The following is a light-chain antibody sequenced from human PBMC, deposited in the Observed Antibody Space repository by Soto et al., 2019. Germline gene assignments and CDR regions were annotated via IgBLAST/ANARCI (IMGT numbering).Light chain of an antibody. CDR3: AAWDDSLNGLVV. J-gene: IGLJ2*01. V-gene: IGLV1-44*01. CDR2: GNH. Sequence: QSVLTQPPSASATPGQRVVISCSGSNSNIGGHTVNWYRQVPGTAPKLLIYGNHKRPSGVSDRFSASKSGTSASLAISGLQSEDEADYYCAAWDDSLNGLVVSGGGTKVTVL. CDR1: NSNIGGHT.